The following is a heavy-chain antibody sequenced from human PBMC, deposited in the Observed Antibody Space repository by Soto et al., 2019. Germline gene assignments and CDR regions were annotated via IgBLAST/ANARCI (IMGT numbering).Heavy chain of an antibody. J-gene: IGHJ5*02. CDR3: ARLTIGYSSGPSYNWFDP. CDR1: GDSVSSNSAA. CDR2: TYYRSKWYN. V-gene: IGHV6-1*01. Sequence: SQTLSLTCAISGDSVSSNSAAWNWIRQSPSRGLEWLGRTYYRSKWYNDYAVSVKSRITINPDTSKNQFSLQLNSVTPEDTAVYYCARLTIGYSSGPSYNWFDPWGQGTLVTVSS. D-gene: IGHD6-19*01.